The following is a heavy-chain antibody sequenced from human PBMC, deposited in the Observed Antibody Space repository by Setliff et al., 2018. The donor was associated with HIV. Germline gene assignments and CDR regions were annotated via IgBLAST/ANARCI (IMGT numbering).Heavy chain of an antibody. CDR1: GDSISSDAYY. J-gene: IGHJ5*02. V-gene: IGHV4-31*03. Sequence: SETLSLTCTVSGDSISSDAYYWSWIRQHPGKGLEWIGYIYHDGGTYYNPSLKSRLSISIDSSKNQFSLKLGSVTAAETAVYYCAREGARHYGSGRYHSWFDPWGQGTQVTVSS. CDR3: AREGARHYGSGRYHSWFDP. D-gene: IGHD3-10*01. CDR2: IYHDGGT.